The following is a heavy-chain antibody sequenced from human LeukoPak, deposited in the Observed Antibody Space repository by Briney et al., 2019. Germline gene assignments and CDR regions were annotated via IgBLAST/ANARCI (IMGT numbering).Heavy chain of an antibody. CDR2: IKQNGSAK. J-gene: IGHJ6*02. CDR1: GFTFSNYW. D-gene: IGHD1-26*01. CDR3: ARQSGTYSYGMDV. V-gene: IGHV3-7*01. Sequence: PGGSLGLSCAVSGFTFSNYWMTWVRQAPGKGLEWVANIKQNGSAKNYVDSAKGRFSIARDNAENSLFLQMNSLRAEDTAVYYCARQSGTYSYGMDVWGQGTTVTVFS.